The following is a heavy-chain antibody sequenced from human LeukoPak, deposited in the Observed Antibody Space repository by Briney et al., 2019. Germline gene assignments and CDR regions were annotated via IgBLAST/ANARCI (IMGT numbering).Heavy chain of an antibody. D-gene: IGHD1-7*01. CDR1: GGSISSSSYY. Sequence: SETLSLACTVSGGSISSSSYYWGWIRQPPGKGLEWIGSIHYSGSTYYNPSLKSRVTISVDTSKNQFSLKLSSVTAADTAAYYCASTDWNYARWGQGTLVTVSS. J-gene: IGHJ1*01. CDR3: ASTDWNYAR. CDR2: IHYSGST. V-gene: IGHV4-39*01.